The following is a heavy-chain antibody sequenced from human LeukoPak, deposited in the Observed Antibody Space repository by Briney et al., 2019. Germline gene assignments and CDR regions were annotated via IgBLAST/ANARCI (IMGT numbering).Heavy chain of an antibody. Sequence: PSETLSLTCGVSGGSFNSDDYYWNWIRQPPGRGLEWIGYIYYSGSTNYNPSLKSRVTISVDTSKNQFSLKLSSVTAADTAVYYCARGGGYSYGYDYWGQGTLVTVSS. D-gene: IGHD5-18*01. V-gene: IGHV4-61*08. J-gene: IGHJ4*02. CDR1: GGSFNSDDYY. CDR3: ARGGGYSYGYDY. CDR2: IYYSGST.